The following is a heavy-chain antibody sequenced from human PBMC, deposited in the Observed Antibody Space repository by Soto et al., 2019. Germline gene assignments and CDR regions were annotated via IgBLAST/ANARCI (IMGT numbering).Heavy chain of an antibody. J-gene: IGHJ6*02. Sequence: ASVKVSCKASGYTFTSYGISWERQAPGQGIEWMGWISAYNGNTNYAQKLQGRVTMTTDTSTSTAYMELRSLRSDDTAVYYCARKVVVVVAASIYYYYGMDVWGQGTTVTVSS. V-gene: IGHV1-18*01. D-gene: IGHD2-15*01. CDR1: GYTFTSYG. CDR3: ARKVVVVVAASIYYYYGMDV. CDR2: ISAYNGNT.